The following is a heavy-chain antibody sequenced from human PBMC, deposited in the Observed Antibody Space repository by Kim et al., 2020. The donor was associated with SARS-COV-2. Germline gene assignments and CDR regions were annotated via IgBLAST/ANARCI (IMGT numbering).Heavy chain of an antibody. Sequence: GESLKISCEGSGYSISRYWIAWVRQMPGKGLEWMGIIHPGDSETRYSPSFQGQVTISANKSASGAYLQWTTLKASDTAMYYCARSRSFYISGRYPPHFD. CDR1: GYSISRYW. CDR3: ARSRSFYISGRYPPHFD. D-gene: IGHD3-10*01. V-gene: IGHV5-51*01. J-gene: IGHJ4*01. CDR2: IHPGDSET.